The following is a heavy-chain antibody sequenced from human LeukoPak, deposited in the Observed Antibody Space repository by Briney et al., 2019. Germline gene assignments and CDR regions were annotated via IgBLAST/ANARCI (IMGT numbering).Heavy chain of an antibody. V-gene: IGHV4-34*01. CDR2: INHSGST. CDR1: GGSFSGYY. J-gene: IGHJ6*04. D-gene: IGHD2/OR15-2a*01. CDR3: AGAFARGSYYYYGMDV. Sequence: SETLSLTCAVYGGSFSGYYWSWIRKPPGKGLEWIGEINHSGSTNYNPSLKSRVTISVDTSKNQFSLKLSSVTAADTAVYYCAGAFARGSYYYYGMDVWGKGTTVTVSS.